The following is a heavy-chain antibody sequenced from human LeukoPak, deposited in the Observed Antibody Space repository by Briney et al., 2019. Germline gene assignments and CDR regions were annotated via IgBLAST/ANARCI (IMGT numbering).Heavy chain of an antibody. CDR1: GFTVSSNY. J-gene: IGHJ4*02. D-gene: IGHD3-22*01. CDR2: IYSGGST. CDR3: ATDTKYDSSARG. V-gene: IGHV3-66*01. Sequence: GGSLVLSWAASGFTVSSNYMSGVRQAAGKGLEWVSVIYSGGSTYYADSVKGGFTISRDNSKNTLYLQMKSLRAEDTAVYYCATDTKYDSSARGWGQGTLVTVSS.